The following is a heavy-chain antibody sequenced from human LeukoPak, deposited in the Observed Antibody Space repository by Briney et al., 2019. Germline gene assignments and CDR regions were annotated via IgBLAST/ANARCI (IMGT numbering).Heavy chain of an antibody. J-gene: IGHJ4*02. Sequence: GGSLRLSCAASGFTFSDYYMSWIRQAAGKGLEGGSYINSGGSSISFADSVKGRFTISRDNAKNSLYVQMNSLRAKDTAVYYCARGRNRGTYSDYWGQGTLVTVSS. D-gene: IGHD3-16*01. V-gene: IGHV3-11*01. CDR1: GFTFSDYY. CDR3: ARGRNRGTYSDY. CDR2: INSGGSSI.